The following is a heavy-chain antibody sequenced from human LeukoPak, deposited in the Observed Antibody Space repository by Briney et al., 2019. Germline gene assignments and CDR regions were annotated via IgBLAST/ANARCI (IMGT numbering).Heavy chain of an antibody. CDR1: GYTFTSYD. D-gene: IGHD3-10*01. CDR3: ARVYSLRVRGVMFY. J-gene: IGHJ4*02. V-gene: IGHV1-8*03. CDR2: MNPNSGNT. Sequence: AASVKVSCKASGYTFTSYDINWVRQATGQVLEWMGWMNPNSGNTGYAQKFQGRVTITRNTSISTAYMELSSLRSEDTAVYYCARVYSLRVRGVMFYWGQGTLVTVSS.